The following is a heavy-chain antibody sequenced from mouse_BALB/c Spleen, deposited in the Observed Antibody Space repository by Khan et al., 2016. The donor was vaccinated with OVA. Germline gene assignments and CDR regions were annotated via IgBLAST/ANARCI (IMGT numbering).Heavy chain of an antibody. V-gene: IGHV2-3*01. D-gene: IGHD2-3*01. Sequence: VELVESGPGLVAPSQSLSITCTVSGFSLTSYGVNWVRQPPGKGMEWLGVIWGDGSTNYHSALISRLSIFKDNSKSQVFLKLNSLQTDDTATYYCAKWGDGSTYAMDYWGQGTSVTVSS. CDR2: IWGDGST. J-gene: IGHJ4*01. CDR1: GFSLTSYG. CDR3: AKWGDGSTYAMDY.